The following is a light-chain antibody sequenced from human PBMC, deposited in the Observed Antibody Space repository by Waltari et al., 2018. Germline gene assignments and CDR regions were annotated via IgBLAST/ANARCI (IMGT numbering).Light chain of an antibody. CDR3: SSYIDSSTLEL. Sequence: QSALTQPASVSGSPGQSITISCTGTSSEIGGYNYVSWYQQVPGKAPKLMIYDVSNRPSGVSSRFSGSKSGNTASLAISGLQAEDEADYFCSSYIDSSTLELCGGGTSLTVL. CDR1: SSEIGGYNY. CDR2: DVS. J-gene: IGLJ2*01. V-gene: IGLV2-14*03.